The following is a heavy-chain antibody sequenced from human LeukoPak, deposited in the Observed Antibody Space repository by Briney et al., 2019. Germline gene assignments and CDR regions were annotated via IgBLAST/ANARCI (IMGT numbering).Heavy chain of an antibody. CDR1: GGSISSYY. CDR3: ARKTYSSGWRVPIDS. D-gene: IGHD6-19*01. J-gene: IGHJ4*02. Sequence: PSETLSLTCTVSGGSISSYYWSWTRQPAGEGLEWIGRIYTSGSTNYNPSLKSRVTMSVDSSKNQFSLKLSSVTAADTAVYYCARKTYSSGWRVPIDSWGRGTLVTVSS. CDR2: IYTSGST. V-gene: IGHV4-4*07.